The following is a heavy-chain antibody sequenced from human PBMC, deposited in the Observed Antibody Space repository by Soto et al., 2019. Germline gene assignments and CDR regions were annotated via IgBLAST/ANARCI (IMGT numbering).Heavy chain of an antibody. CDR1: GGSISSSSYY. J-gene: IGHJ4*02. D-gene: IGHD6-13*01. Sequence: PSETLSLTCTVSGGSISSSSYYWGWIRQPPGKGLEWIGSIYYSGSTYYNPSLKSRVTISVDTSKNQFSLKLSSVTAADTAVYYCARHPSEAAGTEYYFDYWGQGTLVTVSS. CDR3: ARHPSEAAGTEYYFDY. CDR2: IYYSGST. V-gene: IGHV4-39*01.